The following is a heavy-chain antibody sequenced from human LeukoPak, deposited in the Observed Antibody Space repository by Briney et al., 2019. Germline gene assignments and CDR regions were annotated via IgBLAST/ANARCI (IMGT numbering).Heavy chain of an antibody. CDR1: GLTFTNAW. Sequence: PGGSLRLSCAASGLTFTNAWMGWVRQAPGKGLEWVGRIKSKNDGGTTDYAAPVKGRFSISIDDSKNTVYLQMNSLKTEDTAVYYCTTDRGIAIRPLFDYWGQGTLVTVSS. D-gene: IGHD2-21*01. CDR2: IKSKNDGGTT. V-gene: IGHV3-15*01. J-gene: IGHJ4*02. CDR3: TTDRGIAIRPLFDY.